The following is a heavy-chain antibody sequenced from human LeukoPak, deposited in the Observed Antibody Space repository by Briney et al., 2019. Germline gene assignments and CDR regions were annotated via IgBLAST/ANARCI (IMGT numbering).Heavy chain of an antibody. J-gene: IGHJ4*02. V-gene: IGHV4-34*01. D-gene: IGHD3-16*02. CDR3: ARVYDYVWGSYHPFDY. CDR2: IYYSVST. CDR1: GGSFSGYY. Sequence: SDTLSLTCAVYGGSFSGYYWSWIRQPPGKGLEWIVSIYYSVSTYYNPSLKSRVTISVATSKNQFSLKLSSVTAEDTAVYYCARVYDYVWGSYHPFDYWGQGTLVTVSS.